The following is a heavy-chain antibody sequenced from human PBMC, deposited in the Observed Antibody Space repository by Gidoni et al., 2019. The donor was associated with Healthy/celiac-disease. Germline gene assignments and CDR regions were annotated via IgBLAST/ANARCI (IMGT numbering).Heavy chain of an antibody. CDR1: GFTFRSYA. CDR3: AKVGGLVPAATYYYYYGMDV. Sequence: EVQLLESGGGLVQPGGSLRLSCAASGFTFRSYAMSWVRQAPGKGLEWVSAISGSGGSTYYADSVKGRFTISRDNSKNTLYLQMNSLRAEDTAVYYCAKVGGLVPAATYYYYYGMDVWGQGTTVTVSS. D-gene: IGHD2-2*01. V-gene: IGHV3-23*01. J-gene: IGHJ6*02. CDR2: ISGSGGST.